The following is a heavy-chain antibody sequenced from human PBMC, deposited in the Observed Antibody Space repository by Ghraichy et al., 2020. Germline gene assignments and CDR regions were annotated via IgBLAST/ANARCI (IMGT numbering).Heavy chain of an antibody. CDR1: GGSISNTSYY. Sequence: SETLSLTCTVSGGSISNTSYYWGWIRQPPGKGLEWIGSISYSGSTSYNPSLKSRVTISVDTSKNQFSLKLSSVIAADMAVDYCASIWAYDYVWGSYRLPGWFDPWGQGTLVTVSS. J-gene: IGHJ5*02. CDR2: ISYSGST. V-gene: IGHV4-39*01. D-gene: IGHD3-16*02. CDR3: ASIWAYDYVWGSYRLPGWFDP.